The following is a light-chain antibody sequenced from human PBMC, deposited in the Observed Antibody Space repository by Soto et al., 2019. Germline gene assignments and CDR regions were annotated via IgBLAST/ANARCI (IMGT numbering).Light chain of an antibody. CDR3: QQRSNRPLT. CDR1: QTVSSN. J-gene: IGKJ5*01. CDR2: DTS. V-gene: IGKV3-11*01. Sequence: ELVLTQSPGTLSLSPGESATLSCRASQTVSSNSLGLYQQKPGQAPRLLIYDTSKRVTGIPARFSGSGSGTDFTLTISSLEPEDSAVYYRQQRSNRPLTFGQGTRLRL.